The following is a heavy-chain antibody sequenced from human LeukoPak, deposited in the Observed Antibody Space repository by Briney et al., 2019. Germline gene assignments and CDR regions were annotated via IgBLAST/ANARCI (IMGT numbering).Heavy chain of an antibody. CDR1: GGSIGNSSFY. J-gene: IGHJ4*02. CDR3: ARQLLRYFDWFTCDY. D-gene: IGHD3-9*01. Sequence: PSETLSLTCTVSGGSIGNSSFYWGWVRQPPGKGLEWIGSIYYSGLTFYNPSLKSRVMISLDTSKNRFSLKVNSVTAADTAVYYCARQLLRYFDWFTCDYWGQGSLVPVSS. CDR2: IYYSGLT. V-gene: IGHV4-39*01.